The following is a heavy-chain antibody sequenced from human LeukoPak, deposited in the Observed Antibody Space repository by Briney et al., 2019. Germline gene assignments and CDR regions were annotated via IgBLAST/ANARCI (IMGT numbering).Heavy chain of an antibody. Sequence: SETLSLTCSVSGYSISSGFYWGWIRQPPGKGLEWIGSIFHSGSTYYNPSLKSRVTISVDTSKNQFSLKLSSVTAADTAVFYCARFTGYCSGTSCYPNAFDIWGQGTMVTVSS. J-gene: IGHJ3*02. V-gene: IGHV4-38-2*02. CDR3: ARFTGYCSGTSCYPNAFDI. D-gene: IGHD2-2*01. CDR1: GYSISSGFY. CDR2: IFHSGST.